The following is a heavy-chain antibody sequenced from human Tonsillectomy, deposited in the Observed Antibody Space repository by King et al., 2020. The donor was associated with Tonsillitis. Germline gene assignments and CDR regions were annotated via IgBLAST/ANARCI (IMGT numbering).Heavy chain of an antibody. CDR3: ARDPVVRASHDAFDI. CDR2: ISSRSGYI. J-gene: IGHJ3*02. Sequence: EVQLVESGGGLVKPGGSLRLSCAASGFTFSTYSMNWVRQAPGKGLEWVSSISSRSGYIDYADSVKGRFTISRDNARNSLYLQLDSLSAEDTAVYYCARDPVVRASHDAFDIWGRGKMVTVSS. V-gene: IGHV3-21*01. D-gene: IGHD3-10*01. CDR1: GFTFSTYS.